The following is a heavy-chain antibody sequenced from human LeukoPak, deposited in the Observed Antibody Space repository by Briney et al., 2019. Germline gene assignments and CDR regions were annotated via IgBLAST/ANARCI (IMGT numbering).Heavy chain of an antibody. CDR3: ARNDYGDRYWYFDL. V-gene: IGHV4-61*02. CDR1: GGSIRSGSYY. CDR2: IYTTGNT. Sequence: PSQTLSLTCTVSGGSIRSGSYYWSWIRQPAGKGLECIGRIYTTGNTNYNPSLKSRVTISVDTSKNQFSLKLSPVTAADTAVYYCARNDYGDRYWYFDLWGRGTLVTVSS. J-gene: IGHJ2*01. D-gene: IGHD4-17*01.